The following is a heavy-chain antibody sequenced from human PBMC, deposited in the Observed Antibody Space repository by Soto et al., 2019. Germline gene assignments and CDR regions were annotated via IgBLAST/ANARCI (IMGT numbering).Heavy chain of an antibody. Sequence: QVQLVQSVAEVKKPGASVKVYCKASGYTFTSYDINWVRQATGQGLEWMGWMNPNSGNTGYAQKFQGRVTMTRNTSISTSYMALSILSSEDTAVYYCAIGLIAVARWSDAFDIWGQGTIVTVAS. D-gene: IGHD6-19*01. V-gene: IGHV1-8*01. CDR3: AIGLIAVARWSDAFDI. J-gene: IGHJ3*02. CDR2: MNPNSGNT. CDR1: GYTFTSYD.